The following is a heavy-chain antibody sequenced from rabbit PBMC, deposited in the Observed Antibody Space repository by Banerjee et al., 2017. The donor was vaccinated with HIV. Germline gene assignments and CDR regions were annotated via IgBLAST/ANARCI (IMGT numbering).Heavy chain of an antibody. CDR3: ARSGYVGWGGDGDLTGNKL. Sequence: QEQLEESGGDLVKPGGTLTLTCKASGFSFSSSYYMCWVRQAPGKGLEWIACIYITSGSTYYASWARGRFTISKTSSTTVTLQMTSLTAADTATYFCARSGYVGWGGDGDLTGNKLWGQGTLVTVS. V-gene: IGHV1S45*01. CDR1: GFSFSSSYY. J-gene: IGHJ3*01. CDR2: IYITSGST. D-gene: IGHD4-1*01.